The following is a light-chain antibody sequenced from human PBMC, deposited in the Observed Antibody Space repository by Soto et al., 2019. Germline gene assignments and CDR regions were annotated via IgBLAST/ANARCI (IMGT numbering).Light chain of an antibody. CDR3: QEYYSYPRT. CDR1: QGISSY. CDR2: AAS. V-gene: IGKV1-8*01. J-gene: IGKJ1*01. Sequence: AIRMTQSPSSLSASTGDRFTVTCRASQGISSYLAWYQQKPGKAPKLLIYAASTLQSGVPSRFSGSGSGTDFTLTISCLLSEDFATYYCQEYYSYPRTFGQGTKAEIK.